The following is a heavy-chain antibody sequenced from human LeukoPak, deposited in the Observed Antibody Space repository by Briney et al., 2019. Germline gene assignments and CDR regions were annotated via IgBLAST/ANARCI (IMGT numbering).Heavy chain of an antibody. CDR3: ASYSLRLGCFDY. CDR2: ISAYNGNT. J-gene: IGHJ4*02. CDR1: GYTFTSYG. V-gene: IGHV1-18*01. Sequence: ASVKVSCKASGYTFTSYGISWVRQAPGQGLEWMGWISAYNGNTNYAQKLQGRVTMTTDTSTSTAYMELRSLRSDDTAAYYCASYSLRLGCFDYWGQGTLVTVSS. D-gene: IGHD3-16*01.